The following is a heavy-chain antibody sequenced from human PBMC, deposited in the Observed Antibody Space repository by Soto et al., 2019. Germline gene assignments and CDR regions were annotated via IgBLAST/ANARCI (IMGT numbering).Heavy chain of an antibody. D-gene: IGHD2-15*01. CDR2: IKQDGSQK. V-gene: IGHV3-7*03. Sequence: EVQLVESGGGLVQPGGSLTVSCAASGFTFNTYWMSWVRQAPGKGLEWVANIKQDGSQKYYVDSAKGRFTIYRDNAKNSLYLQMNSLRAEDTAIYYCARPYCSGGSCYNWFDPWGQGTLVTVSS. J-gene: IGHJ5*02. CDR3: ARPYCSGGSCYNWFDP. CDR1: GFTFNTYW.